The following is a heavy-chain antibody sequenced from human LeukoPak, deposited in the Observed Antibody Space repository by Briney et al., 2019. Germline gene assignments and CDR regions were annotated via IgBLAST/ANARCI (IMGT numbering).Heavy chain of an antibody. CDR3: AREAEWLVLGRAFFDY. J-gene: IGHJ4*02. CDR1: GFTFGHYG. CDR2: ISYDGSNE. Sequence: GRSLRLSCAASGFTFGHYGMHWVRQAPGKGLEWVALISYDGSNEYYADSVRGRFTVSRDNSKNTLYLQMNSLRAEDTAVYYCAREAEWLVLGRAFFDYWGQGTLVTVSS. D-gene: IGHD6-19*01. V-gene: IGHV3-30*03.